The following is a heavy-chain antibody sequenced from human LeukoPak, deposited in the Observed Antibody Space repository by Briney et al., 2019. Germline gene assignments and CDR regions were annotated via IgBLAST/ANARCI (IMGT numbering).Heavy chain of an antibody. D-gene: IGHD1-26*01. CDR2: ISGSGGST. Sequence: GGSLRLSCAGSGFTSSSYAMSWVRQAPGKGLEWVSAISGSGGSTYYADSVKGRFTISRDNSKNTLYLQTNSLRAEDTAVYYCARGGIVGATFDYWGQGTLVTVSS. CDR1: GFTSSSYA. J-gene: IGHJ4*02. CDR3: ARGGIVGATFDY. V-gene: IGHV3-23*01.